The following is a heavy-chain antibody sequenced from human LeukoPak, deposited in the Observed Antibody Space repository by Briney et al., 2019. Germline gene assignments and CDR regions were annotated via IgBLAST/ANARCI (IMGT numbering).Heavy chain of an antibody. Sequence: SETLSLTCTVSGYSISRGNHWGWIRQPPGKGLEWIGSIYHSGSTNYNPSLKSRVTISVDTSKNQFSLKLSSVTAADTAVYYCARHSSFFDYYDSSGYYYTSHFDYWGQGTLVTVSS. J-gene: IGHJ4*02. V-gene: IGHV4-38-2*02. D-gene: IGHD3-22*01. CDR1: GYSISRGNH. CDR3: ARHSSFFDYYDSSGYYYTSHFDY. CDR2: IYHSGST.